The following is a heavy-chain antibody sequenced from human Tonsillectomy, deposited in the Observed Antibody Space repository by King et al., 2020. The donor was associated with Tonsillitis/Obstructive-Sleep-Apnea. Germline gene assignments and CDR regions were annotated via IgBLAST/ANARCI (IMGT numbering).Heavy chain of an antibody. Sequence: VQLVESGGGLVQPGGSLRLSCAASGFTFSSYEMNWVRQAPGKGLEWVSYISSSGSPIYHADSVKGRFTISRDNAKNSLYLQMNSLRAEDTAVYYCARGRGGYYYESSGYQWGQGTLVTVSS. CDR3: ARGRGGYYYESSGYQ. J-gene: IGHJ4*02. CDR2: ISSSGSPI. V-gene: IGHV3-48*03. CDR1: GFTFSSYE. D-gene: IGHD3-22*01.